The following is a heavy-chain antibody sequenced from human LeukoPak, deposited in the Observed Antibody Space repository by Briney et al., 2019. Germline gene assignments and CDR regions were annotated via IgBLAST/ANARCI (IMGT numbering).Heavy chain of an antibody. CDR1: GFSFSSYA. CDR2: ISNSGGNT. J-gene: IGHJ4*02. Sequence: GGSLRLSCAASGFSFSSYAMSWVRQAPGKGLEWVSTISNSGGNTYYADSVKGRFTISRDNSKSTLYLQMNSLRAEDTAVYYCAKGSTLDYSGYFDYWGQGTLVTVSS. D-gene: IGHD4-11*01. V-gene: IGHV3-23*01. CDR3: AKGSTLDYSGYFDY.